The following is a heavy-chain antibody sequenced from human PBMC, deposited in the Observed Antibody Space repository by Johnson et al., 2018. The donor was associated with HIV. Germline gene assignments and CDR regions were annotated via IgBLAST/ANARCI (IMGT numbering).Heavy chain of an antibody. Sequence: QVQLVESGGGVVRPGGSLRLSCAASGFTFDDYGMSWVRHAPGQGLEWVAVISHAGSHKYYADSVQGRFTISRDNSKNTLYLQMNSLRAEDTAVYYCAREWELLGSAFDIWGQGTMVTVSS. J-gene: IGHJ3*02. D-gene: IGHD1-26*01. V-gene: IGHV3-30*03. CDR2: ISHAGSHK. CDR3: AREWELLGSAFDI. CDR1: GFTFDDYG.